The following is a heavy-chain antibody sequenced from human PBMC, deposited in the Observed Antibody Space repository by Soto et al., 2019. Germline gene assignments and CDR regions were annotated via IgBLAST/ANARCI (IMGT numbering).Heavy chain of an antibody. Sequence: GASVKVSCKASGGTFSSYAISWVQQAPGQGLEWMGGIIPIFGTANYAQKFQGRVTITADESTSTAYMELSSLRSEDTAVYYCASEGATADDSSGYYHDPYYYYGMDVWGQGTTVTVSS. CDR3: ASEGATADDSSGYYHDPYYYYGMDV. V-gene: IGHV1-69*13. CDR2: IIPIFGTA. J-gene: IGHJ6*02. CDR1: GGTFSSYA. D-gene: IGHD3-22*01.